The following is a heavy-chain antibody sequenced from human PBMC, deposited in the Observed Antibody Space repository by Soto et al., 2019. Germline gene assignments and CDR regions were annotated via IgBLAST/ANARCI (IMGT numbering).Heavy chain of an antibody. Sequence: GGSLRLSCAASGFTFSGSAMHWVRQASGKGLEWVGRIRSKANSYAAAYAASVKGRFTISRDDSKNTAYLQMNSLKTEDTAVYYCTMGLLWFGAYWGQGTLVTVSS. D-gene: IGHD3-10*01. V-gene: IGHV3-73*01. J-gene: IGHJ4*02. CDR3: TMGLLWFGAY. CDR1: GFTFSGSA. CDR2: IRSKANSYAA.